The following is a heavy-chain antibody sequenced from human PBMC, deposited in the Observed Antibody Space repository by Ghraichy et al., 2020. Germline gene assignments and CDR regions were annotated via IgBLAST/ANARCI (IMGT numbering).Heavy chain of an antibody. Sequence: LSLTCAASGFTFDDYAMHWVRQAPGKGLEWVSGIYWNSGSKGYGESVKGRFTISRDNAKNALYLQMNSLRAEDTALYFCVRDSGPSIRWPNDKWGQGTLVTVSS. CDR1: GFTFDDYA. J-gene: IGHJ4*02. D-gene: IGHD5-24*01. CDR2: IYWNSGSK. V-gene: IGHV3-9*01. CDR3: VRDSGPSIRWPNDK.